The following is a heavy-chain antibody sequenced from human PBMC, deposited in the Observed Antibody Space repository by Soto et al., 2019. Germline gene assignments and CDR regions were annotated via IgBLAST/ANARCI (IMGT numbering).Heavy chain of an antibody. J-gene: IGHJ6*02. CDR1: GFTFSNAR. V-gene: IGHV3-15*01. CDR3: TTDGPFSPYYYYGMDV. CDR2: IKSKTDGGTT. Sequence: GGSLRLSCAASGFTFSNARMSWVRQAPGKGLEWVGRIKSKTDGGTTDYAAPVKGRFTISRDDSKNTLYLQMNSLKTEDTAVYYCTTDGPFSPYYYYGMDVWGQGTTVTVSS.